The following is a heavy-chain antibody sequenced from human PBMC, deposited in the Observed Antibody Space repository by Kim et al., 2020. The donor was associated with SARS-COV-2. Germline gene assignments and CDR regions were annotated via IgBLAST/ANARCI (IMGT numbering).Heavy chain of an antibody. CDR3: AKSFSGSYFGYDY. CDR2: ISYDGSHK. CDR1: GFTFNTYG. D-gene: IGHD1-26*01. Sequence: GGSLRLSFAASGFTFNTYGIHWVRQAPGKGLEWVAVISYDGSHKYYADSVKGRFTISRDNSKNTLYLQMNSLRIEDTAVYYCAKSFSGSYFGYDYWGQGTLVTVSS. V-gene: IGHV3-30*18. J-gene: IGHJ4*02.